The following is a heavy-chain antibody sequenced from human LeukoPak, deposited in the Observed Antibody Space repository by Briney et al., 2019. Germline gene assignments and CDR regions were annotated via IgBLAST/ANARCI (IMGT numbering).Heavy chain of an antibody. CDR3: ARDIYYDSSGYYVY. D-gene: IGHD3-22*01. J-gene: IGHJ4*02. CDR1: GFIINDYY. Sequence: GGSLRLSCAASGFIINDYYMTWIRQTPGKGLEWISDISDTGFTTQCADSVKGRFTISRDNAKNSLYLQMNSLRAEDTAVYYCARDIYYDSSGYYVYWGQGTLVTVSS. CDR2: ISDTGFTT. V-gene: IGHV3-11*04.